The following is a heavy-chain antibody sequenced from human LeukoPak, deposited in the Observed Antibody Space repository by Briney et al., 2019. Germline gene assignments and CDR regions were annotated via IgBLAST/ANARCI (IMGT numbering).Heavy chain of an antibody. V-gene: IGHV3-48*01. Sequence: GGSLRLSCAASGFTFSTNSMNWVRQAPGKGLEWVSYISSSSSTIYYADSVKGRFTISRDNAKNSLYLQMNSLRAEDTAVYYCARTTVVTEGSDWFDPWGQGTLVTVSS. CDR3: ARTTVVTEGSDWFDP. J-gene: IGHJ5*02. CDR2: ISSSSSTI. D-gene: IGHD4-23*01. CDR1: GFTFSTNS.